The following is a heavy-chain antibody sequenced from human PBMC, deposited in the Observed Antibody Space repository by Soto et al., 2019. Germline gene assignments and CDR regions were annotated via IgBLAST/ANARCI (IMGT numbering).Heavy chain of an antibody. J-gene: IGHJ3*01. Sequence: ASVKGSCKASGYTFTSYGISWGRQAPGQGLEWMGWISAYNGNTKYAQKLQARVTMTTDTSTRAAYMELRSLRSDDTDVYYCARVCANPINEEYYDILTGLGAFDFWGQGTMVTVSS. D-gene: IGHD3-9*01. CDR2: ISAYNGNT. CDR3: ARVCANPINEEYYDILTGLGAFDF. V-gene: IGHV1-18*01. CDR1: GYTFTSYG.